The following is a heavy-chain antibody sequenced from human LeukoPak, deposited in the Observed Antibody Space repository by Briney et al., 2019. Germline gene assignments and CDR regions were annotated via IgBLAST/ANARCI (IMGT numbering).Heavy chain of an antibody. V-gene: IGHV3-48*01. CDR3: ARRGIAATHYYFDY. CDR2: ISSSSSTI. D-gene: IGHD2-15*01. CDR1: GFTFSSYS. Sequence: PGGSLRLSCAASGFTFSSYSMNWVRQAPGKGLEWVSYISSSSSTIYYADSVKGRFTISRDNAKNSLYLQMNSLRAEDTAVYYCARRGIAATHYYFDYWGQGTLVTVSS. J-gene: IGHJ4*02.